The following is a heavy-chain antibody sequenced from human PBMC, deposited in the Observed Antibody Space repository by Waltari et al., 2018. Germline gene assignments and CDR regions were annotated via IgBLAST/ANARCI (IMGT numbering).Heavy chain of an antibody. J-gene: IGHJ4*02. V-gene: IGHV1-18*01. D-gene: IGHD3-22*01. CDR2: ISPYNGTA. CDR1: GDTFTNLG. CDR3: ARGGGPRTVVALTFDL. Sequence: QVQLVQSGAEVKKPGASVKVSCKASGDTFTNLGLNWVRQAPGQGLEWMGWISPYNGTADYEQKLQGRVTMTTDTSTKTAFLELRSLRSDDTAVYYCARGGGPRTVVALTFDLWGQGTLVTVSS.